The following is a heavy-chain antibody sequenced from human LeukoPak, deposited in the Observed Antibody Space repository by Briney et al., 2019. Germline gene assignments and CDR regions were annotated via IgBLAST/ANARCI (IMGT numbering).Heavy chain of an antibody. CDR3: ARDPRAATHGAYYYGMDV. Sequence: PGGSLRLSCAASGFTFSSYAMHWVRRAPGQGLAWVAVISYDESNKYYADSVKGRFTISRDNSKNTLYLQMNSLRTEDTAMYYCARDPRAATHGAYYYGMDVWGQGTTVTVSS. V-gene: IGHV3-30-3*01. J-gene: IGHJ6*02. CDR2: ISYDESNK. D-gene: IGHD3-10*01. CDR1: GFTFSSYA.